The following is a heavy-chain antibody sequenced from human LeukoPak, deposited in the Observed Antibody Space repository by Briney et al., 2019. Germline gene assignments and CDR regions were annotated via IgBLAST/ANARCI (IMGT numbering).Heavy chain of an antibody. CDR2: IRYDGSNK. CDR1: GFTFSSYG. D-gene: IGHD6-6*01. CDR3: AKDLIAARPGYYYYYMDV. Sequence: GGSLRPSCAASGFTFSSYGMHWVRQAPGKGLEWVAFIRYDGSNKYYADSVKGRFTISRDNSKNTLYLQMNSLRPEDTAVYYCAKDLIAARPGYYYYYMDVWGKGTTVTVSS. V-gene: IGHV3-30*02. J-gene: IGHJ6*03.